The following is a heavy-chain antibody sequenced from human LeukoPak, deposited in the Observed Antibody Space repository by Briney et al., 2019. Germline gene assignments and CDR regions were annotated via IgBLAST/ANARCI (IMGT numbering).Heavy chain of an antibody. CDR2: ISAYNGNT. CDR3: ARVITFGGVIDNSDY. D-gene: IGHD3-16*02. J-gene: IGHJ4*02. CDR1: GYTFTSYG. V-gene: IGHV1-18*01. Sequence: GASVKVSCKASGYTFTSYGISWVRQAPGQGLEWMGWISAYNGNTNYAQKLQGRVTMTTDTSTSTAYMELRSLRSDDTAVYYCARVITFGGVIDNSDYWGQGTLVTVSS.